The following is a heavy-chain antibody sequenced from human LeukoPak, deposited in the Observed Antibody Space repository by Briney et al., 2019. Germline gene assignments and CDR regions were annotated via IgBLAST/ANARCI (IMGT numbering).Heavy chain of an antibody. J-gene: IGHJ4*02. CDR1: GFTFSSYW. Sequence: GGSLRLSCAASGFTFSSYWMSWVRQASGKGLEWVSAISGSGGSTYYADSVKGRFTISRDNSDNTLYLQMNSLRAEDTAVYYCAKPALYYGDYVSTWGRFDYWGRGTLVTVSS. CDR3: AKPALYYGDYVSTWGRFDY. V-gene: IGHV3-23*01. CDR2: ISGSGGST. D-gene: IGHD4-17*01.